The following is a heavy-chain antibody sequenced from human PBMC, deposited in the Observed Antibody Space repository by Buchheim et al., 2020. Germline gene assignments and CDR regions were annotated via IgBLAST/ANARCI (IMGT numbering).Heavy chain of an antibody. J-gene: IGHJ6*02. CDR3: ARRSANNYYYGMDV. V-gene: IGHV3-11*01. Sequence: QVQLVESGGGLVKPGGSLRLSCVASGFTFSDYYMSWIRQAPGKGLEWLSYLSSSGSNIHYAESVKGRFTISRDNAKPSLFLHMTSLRAEDTAVYYCARRSANNYYYGMDVWGQGTT. CDR2: LSSSGSNI. CDR1: GFTFSDYY. D-gene: IGHD5-18*01.